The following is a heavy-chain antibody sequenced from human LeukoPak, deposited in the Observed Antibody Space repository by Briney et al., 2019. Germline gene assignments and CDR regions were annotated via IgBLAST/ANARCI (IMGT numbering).Heavy chain of an antibody. J-gene: IGHJ4*02. CDR3: ARRGIAARPEFDY. D-gene: IGHD6-6*01. V-gene: IGHV3-21*01. CDR1: GFTFSSYS. CDR2: TSSSSSYI. Sequence: GGSLRLSCAASGFTFSSYSMNWVRQAPGKGLEWVSSTSSSSSYIYYADSVKGRFTISRDNAKNSLYLQMNSLRAEDTAVYYCARRGIAARPEFDYCGQGTLVTVSS.